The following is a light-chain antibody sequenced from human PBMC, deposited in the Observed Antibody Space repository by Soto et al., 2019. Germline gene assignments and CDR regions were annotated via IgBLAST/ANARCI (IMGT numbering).Light chain of an antibody. CDR1: QSISTY. CDR2: AAS. CDR3: QQSYPTPT. V-gene: IGKV1-39*01. Sequence: DIQMTQSPSSLSASVGDRVTITCRASQSISTYLNWYQQKPGKAPKLLIYAASSLQSGVPSRFSGSGSGTDFTLTISTLQPEAFATYYCQQSYPTPTFGQGTKLEIK. J-gene: IGKJ2*01.